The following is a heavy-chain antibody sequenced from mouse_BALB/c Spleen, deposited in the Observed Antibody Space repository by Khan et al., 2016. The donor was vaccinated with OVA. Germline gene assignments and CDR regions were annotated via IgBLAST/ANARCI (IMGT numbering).Heavy chain of an antibody. V-gene: IGHV1-77*01. Sequence: QVRLQQSGAELARPGASVKLSCKASGYTFTDYNINWVKQRTGQGLEWIGEIYPGSNNTYYNEKFKGKATLTADKSSSTAYMQLSSLTSEDSAVYFRAREWGAWFPYWGQGTLVTVSA. CDR1: GYTFTDYN. J-gene: IGHJ3*01. CDR2: IYPGSNNT. CDR3: AREWGAWFPY.